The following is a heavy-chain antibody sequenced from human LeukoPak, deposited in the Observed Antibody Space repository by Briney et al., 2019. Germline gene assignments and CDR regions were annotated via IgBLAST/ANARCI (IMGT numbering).Heavy chain of an antibody. CDR3: AREHISSGWYPYYFDY. V-gene: IGHV4-39*07. D-gene: IGHD6-19*01. J-gene: IGHJ4*02. CDR1: GGSITSSIYF. CDR2: IYYSGSA. Sequence: SETLSLTCSVSGGSITSSIYFWGWIRQPPGKGLQWIGSIYYSGSADYTPSLKSRVTISVDTSKNQFSLTLSSVTAADTAVYYCAREHISSGWYPYYFDYWGQGTLVTVSS.